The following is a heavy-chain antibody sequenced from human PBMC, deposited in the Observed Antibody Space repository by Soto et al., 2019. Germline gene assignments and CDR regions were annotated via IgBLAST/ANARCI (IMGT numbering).Heavy chain of an antibody. J-gene: IGHJ4*02. D-gene: IGHD3-3*01. CDR1: GFTFTSYA. CDR2: ISGSGGDT. V-gene: IGHV3-23*01. CDR3: AKHDFWTLYNTGLDS. Sequence: EVQLLESGGGLVQPGGSLRLSCSASGFTFTSYAMSWVRQAPGKGLEWVSGISGSGGDTKSADSVKGRFTISRDNFKNMRYLQMNSLRAEDTAVYYCAKHDFWTLYNTGLDSWGQGTRVTVSS.